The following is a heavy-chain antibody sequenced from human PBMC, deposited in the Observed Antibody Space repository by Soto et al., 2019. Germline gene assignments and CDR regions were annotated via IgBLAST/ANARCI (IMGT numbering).Heavy chain of an antibody. V-gene: IGHV4-39*01. J-gene: IGHJ4*02. CDR3: ARRDKKNNWNDSFDY. CDR2: IYYSGST. D-gene: IGHD1-20*01. CDR1: GGSLSSSSYY. Sequence: SETLSLTCTVSGGSLSSSSYYWGWIRQPPGKGLEWIGSIYYSGSTYYNPSLKSRVTISVDTSKNQFSLKLSSVTAADTAVYYCARRDKKNNWNDSFDYWGQGTLVTVSS.